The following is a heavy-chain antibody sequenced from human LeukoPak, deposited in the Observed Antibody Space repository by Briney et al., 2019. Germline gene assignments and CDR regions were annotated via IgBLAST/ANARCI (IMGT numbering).Heavy chain of an antibody. D-gene: IGHD5-18*01. CDR1: GFTYSNYS. V-gene: IGHV4-39*07. CDR3: ESGTPQLWSSF. J-gene: IGHJ4*02. Sequence: PGESLRLSCAASGFTYSNYSMNWVRQPPGKGLEWIASIYYSGTTYYNPSLKSRVTISVDTSRNQFSLNLSSVAAADTAVYYCESGTPQLWSSFWGQGTLVTVSS. CDR2: IYYSGTT.